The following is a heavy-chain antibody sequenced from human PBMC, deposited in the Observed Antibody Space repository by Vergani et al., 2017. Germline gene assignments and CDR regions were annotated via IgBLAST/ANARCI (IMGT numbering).Heavy chain of an antibody. V-gene: IGHV5-10-1*03. Sequence: EVQLVQSGAEVKRPGESLRISCKGSGYSFTSYWISWVRQMPGKGLEWMGRIDPSDSYTNYSPSFQGHVTISADKSISTAYLQWSSLKASDTAMYYCARRPVGGRPPNSYFDYWGQGTLVTVSS. CDR3: ARRPVGGRPPNSYFDY. J-gene: IGHJ4*02. CDR1: GYSFTSYW. CDR2: IDPSDSYT. D-gene: IGHD3-16*01.